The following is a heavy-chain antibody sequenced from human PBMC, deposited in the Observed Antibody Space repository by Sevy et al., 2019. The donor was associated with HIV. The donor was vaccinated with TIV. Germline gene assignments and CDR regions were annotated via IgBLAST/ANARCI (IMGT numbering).Heavy chain of an antibody. V-gene: IGHV3-33*01. J-gene: IGHJ4*02. D-gene: IGHD1-26*01. CDR1: GFSFSSYG. Sequence: GGSLRLSCAASGFSFSSYGMHWVRQAPGKGLEWVAVIWYDGSNKYYADSVKGRFTISRDNSKSMLYLQMNSLRAEDTAVYYCATDRGHEGPTYYFDYWGQGTLVTVSS. CDR3: ATDRGHEGPTYYFDY. CDR2: IWYDGSNK.